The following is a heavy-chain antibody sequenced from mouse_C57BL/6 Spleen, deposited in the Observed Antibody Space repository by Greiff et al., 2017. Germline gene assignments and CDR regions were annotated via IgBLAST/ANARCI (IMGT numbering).Heavy chain of an antibody. J-gene: IGHJ2*01. V-gene: IGHV7-3*01. CDR2: IRNKANGYTT. Sequence: EVQVVESGGGLVQPGGSLSLSCAASGFTFTDYYMSWVRQPPGKALEWLGFIRNKANGYTTEYSASVKGRFTISRDNSQSILYLQMNALRAEDSATYYCARGYYGNYGYFDYWGQGTTLTVSS. CDR1: GFTFTDYY. CDR3: ARGYYGNYGYFDY. D-gene: IGHD2-1*01.